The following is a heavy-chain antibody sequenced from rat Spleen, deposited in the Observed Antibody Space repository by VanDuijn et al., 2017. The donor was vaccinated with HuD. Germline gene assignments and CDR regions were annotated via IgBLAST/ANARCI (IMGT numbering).Heavy chain of an antibody. J-gene: IGHJ4*01. V-gene: IGHV5-25*01. Sequence: EVQLVESGGGLVQPGRSLKLSCAASGFTFSNYYMAWVRQAPTKGLEWVATISTSAIRTYYPDSVKGRFTLPRDNAKSSLYLQMNSLKSEDTATYYCARQHYGYNPYYYVMDAWGQGASVTVSS. CDR1: GFTFSNYY. CDR2: ISTSAIRT. D-gene: IGHD1-9*01. CDR3: ARQHYGYNPYYYVMDA.